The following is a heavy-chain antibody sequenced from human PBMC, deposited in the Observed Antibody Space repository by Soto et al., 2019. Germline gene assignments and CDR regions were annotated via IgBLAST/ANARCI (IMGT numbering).Heavy chain of an antibody. J-gene: IGHJ4*02. CDR3: ARGSFGFDY. CDR2: ISKSGDST. Sequence: EVQLLESGGGLVQPGGSLRLSCAASGVTFTSYAMTWVRQVPGEGLQWVSSISKSGDSTYYADSVKGRFTTSSDNSKHSLYLQVNSLRAEDTTIYSWARGSFGFDYWGQGPLVTVSS. CDR1: GVTFTSYA. V-gene: IGHV3-23*01. D-gene: IGHD3-10*01.